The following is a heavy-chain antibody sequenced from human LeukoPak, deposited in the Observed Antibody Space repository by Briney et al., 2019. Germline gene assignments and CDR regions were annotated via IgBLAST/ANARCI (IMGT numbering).Heavy chain of an antibody. CDR2: IRYDGSIG. V-gene: IGHV3-30*02. J-gene: IGHJ3*02. D-gene: IGHD6-13*01. CDR1: GFTFSGHG. CDR3: AKPGMAYAFDI. Sequence: PGGSLRLSCAASGFTFSGHGMHWVRQPPGKGLEWVAFIRYDGSIGYYADSVKGRFTISRDNSKNTLYLQMSSLRAEDTSIYYCAKPGMAYAFDIWGQETKVTVSS.